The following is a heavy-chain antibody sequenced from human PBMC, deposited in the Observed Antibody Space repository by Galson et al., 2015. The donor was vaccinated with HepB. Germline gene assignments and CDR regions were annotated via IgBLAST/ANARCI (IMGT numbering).Heavy chain of an antibody. CDR2: ISSSSSTI. D-gene: IGHD1-1*01. V-gene: IGHV3-48*01. CDR3: AKRDVQSAFNI. J-gene: IGHJ3*02. Sequence: SLRLSCAASGFTFSSYSMNWVRQAPGKGLEWVSYISSSSSTIYYADSVKGRFTISRDNAKNTLYLQMNSLRAEDTAVYYCAKRDVQSAFNIWGQGTMVTVSS. CDR1: GFTFSSYS.